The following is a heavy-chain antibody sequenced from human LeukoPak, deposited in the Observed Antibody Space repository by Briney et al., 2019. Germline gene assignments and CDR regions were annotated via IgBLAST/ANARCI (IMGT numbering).Heavy chain of an antibody. CDR2: ITDGGRT. V-gene: IGHV4-34*01. D-gene: IGHD2-2*01. CDR1: GDSFSGHY. J-gene: IGHJ4*02. Sequence: SETLSLTCAVYGDSFSGHYWSWIRQPPGKGLEWIGEITDGGRTSYSPSLKSRATISIVPSQCQFSLQLDSVTAADTAIYSYVRRTRVAMPNALDLISDFWGQGTLVTVSS. CDR3: VRRTRVAMPNALDLISDF.